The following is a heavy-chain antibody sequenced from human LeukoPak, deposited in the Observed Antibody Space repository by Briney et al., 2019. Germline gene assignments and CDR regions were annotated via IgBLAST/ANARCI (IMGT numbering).Heavy chain of an antibody. Sequence: PETLSLTCTVPGGSISSYYWSWIRQPPGKGLDWIGHIYGSGSTNYNPSLKSRVTLSVDTSKNQFSLKLSSVTAADTAVYYCAREGTSGTHLNWFDPWGQGTLVTVSS. CDR1: GGSISSYY. V-gene: IGHV4-59*01. J-gene: IGHJ5*02. CDR3: AREGTSGTHLNWFDP. CDR2: IYGSGST. D-gene: IGHD1-1*01.